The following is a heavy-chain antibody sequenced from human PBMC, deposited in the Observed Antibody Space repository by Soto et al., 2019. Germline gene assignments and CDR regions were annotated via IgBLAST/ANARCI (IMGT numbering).Heavy chain of an antibody. CDR3: TRDPLIAVAAYDAFDI. CDR2: IWYDGSNK. V-gene: IGHV3-33*01. D-gene: IGHD6-19*01. CDR1: GFTFSSYG. Sequence: SLRLSCAASGFTFSSYGMHWVRQAPGKGLEWVAVIWYDGSNKYYADSVKGRYTISRDDSKNTVYLQMNSLGAEDTAVYYCTRDPLIAVAAYDAFDIWGQGTSVPVSS. J-gene: IGHJ3*02.